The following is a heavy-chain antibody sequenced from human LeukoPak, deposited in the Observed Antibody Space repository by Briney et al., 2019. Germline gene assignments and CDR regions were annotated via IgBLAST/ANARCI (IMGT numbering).Heavy chain of an antibody. Sequence: SETLSLTCTVSGGSISSSSYYWGWIRQPPGKGLEWIGSIYYSGDTYYNPSLKSRLTISVDTSKNQFSLKLSSVTAADTAVYYCARHRSRDSSGYLIDYWGQGTLVTVSS. J-gene: IGHJ4*02. CDR3: ARHRSRDSSGYLIDY. CDR2: IYYSGDT. D-gene: IGHD3-22*01. CDR1: GGSISSSSYY. V-gene: IGHV4-39*01.